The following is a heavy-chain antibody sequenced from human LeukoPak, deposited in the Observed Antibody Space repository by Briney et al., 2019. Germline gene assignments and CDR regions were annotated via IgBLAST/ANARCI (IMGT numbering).Heavy chain of an antibody. D-gene: IGHD5-12*01. CDR3: ARQVASGNFDS. Sequence: GESLKISCKCSGYSFSSYWIGWVRQMPGKGLEWMGIIYPGDSDTRYSPSFQGQVTMSVDMSISTAYLQWSSLKASDTAMYYCARQVASGNFDSWGQGTRVTVSS. V-gene: IGHV5-51*01. CDR2: IYPGDSDT. CDR1: GYSFSSYW. J-gene: IGHJ4*02.